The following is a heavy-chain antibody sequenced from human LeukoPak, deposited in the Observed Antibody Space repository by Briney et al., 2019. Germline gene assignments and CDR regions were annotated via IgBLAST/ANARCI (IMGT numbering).Heavy chain of an antibody. CDR2: ISGSGGST. CDR1: GFTFSSYG. J-gene: IGHJ4*01. CDR3: AKTVTTAHYFDY. V-gene: IGHV3-23*01. Sequence: GGSLRLSCAASGFTFSSYGMSWVRQAPGKGLEWVSAISGSGGSTYYADSVKGRFTISGDNSKNTLYLQMNSLRAEDTAVYYCAKTVTTAHYFDYWAPVTLDTGSS. D-gene: IGHD4-17*01.